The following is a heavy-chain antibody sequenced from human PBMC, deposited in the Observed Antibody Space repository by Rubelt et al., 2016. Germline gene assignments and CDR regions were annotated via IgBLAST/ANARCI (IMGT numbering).Heavy chain of an antibody. V-gene: IGHV4-39*01. CDR2: IFYSGST. Sequence: QLQLHESGPGLVRPSETLSLTCTVSGDSLSGSSYYWGWIRQPPGKGLEWVGNIFYSGSTSYNPSLRSRVTIFVDTSKNQFSLKLNSVTAADTAVYYCAKLADYRPDSWGQGTLVIVSS. D-gene: IGHD3-3*02. CDR3: AKLADYRPDS. CDR1: GDSLSGSSYY. J-gene: IGHJ4*02.